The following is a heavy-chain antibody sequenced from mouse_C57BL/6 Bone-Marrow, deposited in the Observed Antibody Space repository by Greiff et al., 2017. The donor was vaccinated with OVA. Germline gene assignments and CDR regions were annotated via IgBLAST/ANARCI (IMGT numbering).Heavy chain of an antibody. Sequence: EVKLQESGPGLVKPSQSLSLTCSVTGYSITSGYYWNWIRQFPGNKLEWMGYISYDGSNNYNPSLKNRISITRDTSKNQFFLKLNSVTTEDTATYYCARDGYYTWYFDYWGQGTTLTVSS. CDR3: ARDGYYTWYFDY. CDR2: ISYDGSN. D-gene: IGHD2-3*01. V-gene: IGHV3-6*01. CDR1: GYSITSGYY. J-gene: IGHJ2*01.